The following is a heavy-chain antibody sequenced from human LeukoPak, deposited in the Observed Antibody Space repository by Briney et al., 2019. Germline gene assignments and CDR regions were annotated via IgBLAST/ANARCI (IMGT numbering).Heavy chain of an antibody. CDR2: IKEDGSER. CDR1: GFTFSSYA. V-gene: IGHV3-7*03. J-gene: IGHJ4*02. CDR3: AKDRSIAVAGTIDY. Sequence: GGSLRLSCAASGFTFSSYAMSWVRQTPGKGLEWVASIKEDGSERQYVDSVKGRFSISRDNTKGSLFLQLNSLRAEDTAVYYCAKDRSIAVAGTIDYWGQGTLVTVSS. D-gene: IGHD6-19*01.